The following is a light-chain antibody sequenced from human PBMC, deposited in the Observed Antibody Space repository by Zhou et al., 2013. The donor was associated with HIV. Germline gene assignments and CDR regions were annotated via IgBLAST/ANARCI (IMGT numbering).Light chain of an antibody. CDR2: AAS. Sequence: EIAMTQSPVTLSVSAGERVTLSCRASESISDKLAWYQQNPGRAPRLLIYAASTRATDIPARFSGSGSGPEFTVIISSLQSEDFAVYYCQQYNNWPWTFGHGTKVEIK. J-gene: IGKJ1*01. CDR3: QQYNNWPWT. V-gene: IGKV3-15*01. CDR1: ESISDK.